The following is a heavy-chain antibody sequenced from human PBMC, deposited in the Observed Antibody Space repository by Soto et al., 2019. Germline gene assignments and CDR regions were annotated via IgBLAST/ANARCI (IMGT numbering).Heavy chain of an antibody. V-gene: IGHV4-39*01. CDR3: ARWQRYWYFDL. Sequence: PSETLSLTCTVSGGSISSSSYYWGWIRQPPGKGLEWIGSIYYSGSTYYNPSLKSRVTISVDTSKNQFSLKLSSLTAADTAVYYCARWQRYWYFDLWGRGTLVTVS. CDR2: IYYSGST. CDR1: GGSISSSSYY. J-gene: IGHJ2*01.